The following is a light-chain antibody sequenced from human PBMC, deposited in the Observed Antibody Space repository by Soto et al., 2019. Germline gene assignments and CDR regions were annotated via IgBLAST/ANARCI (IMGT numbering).Light chain of an antibody. CDR2: GAS. V-gene: IGKV3-20*01. CDR1: QSISSSY. Sequence: EIVLTQSPGTLSLSPGERATLSCRASQSISSSYLAWYQQKPGQAPRLLIYGASSRATGTPDRFSGSGSGTDLTLTISRLEPEDFAVYYCQQYYSSPWTFGLGTKVEIK. J-gene: IGKJ1*01. CDR3: QQYYSSPWT.